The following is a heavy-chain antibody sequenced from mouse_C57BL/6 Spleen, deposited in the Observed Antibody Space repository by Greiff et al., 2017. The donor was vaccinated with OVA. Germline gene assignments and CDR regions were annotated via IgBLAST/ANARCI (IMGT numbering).Heavy chain of an antibody. CDR1: GFTFSAYG. D-gene: IGHD1-1*01. V-gene: IGHV5-17*01. J-gene: IGHJ2*01. CDR2: ISSGSSNI. Sequence: EVQLVESGGGLVKPGGSLKLSCAVSGFTFSAYGMHWVRQAPAKGLEWVAYISSGSSNIYYADTVKGRFTIFRDNAKNTLFLQMTSLRSEDTAMYYCARPYYDGSSYVGYWGQGTTRTVSS. CDR3: ARPYYDGSSYVGY.